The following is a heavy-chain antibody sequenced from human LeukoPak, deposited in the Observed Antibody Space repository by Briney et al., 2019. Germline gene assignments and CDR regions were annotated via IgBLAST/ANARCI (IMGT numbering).Heavy chain of an antibody. Sequence: GGSLRLSCAASGFTFSSYSMNWVRQAPGKGLEWVSSISSSSYIYYADSVKGRFTISRDNAKNSLYLQMNSLRAEDTAVYYCARDEGLVVTATVDALDIWGQGTMVTVSS. V-gene: IGHV3-21*01. J-gene: IGHJ3*02. CDR2: ISSSSYI. CDR1: GFTFSSYS. CDR3: ARDEGLVVTATVDALDI. D-gene: IGHD2-21*02.